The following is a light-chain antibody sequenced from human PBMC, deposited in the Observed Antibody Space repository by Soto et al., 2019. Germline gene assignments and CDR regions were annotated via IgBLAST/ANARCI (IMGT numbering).Light chain of an antibody. CDR2: DVS. CDR1: SSDVGGSNY. V-gene: IGLV2-14*01. CDR3: SSYTRSSLYV. J-gene: IGLJ1*01. Sequence: QSVLTQPASVSGSPGQSITISCTGTSSDVGGSNYVSWYQQLPGKAPKLMIYDVSDRPSGVSDRFSGSKSGNTASLTISGLQAEDEADYYCSSYTRSSLYVFGTGTKVTVL.